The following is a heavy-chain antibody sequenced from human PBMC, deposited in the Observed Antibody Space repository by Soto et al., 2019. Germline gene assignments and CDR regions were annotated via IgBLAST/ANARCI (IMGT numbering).Heavy chain of an antibody. CDR2: IYPSDSDT. D-gene: IGHD4-17*01. CDR1: GYTFTIYW. V-gene: IGHV5-51*01. J-gene: IGHJ4*02. Sequence: GSRKISCXVSGYTFTIYWIGWVRQMPGKGLEWMGIIYPSDSDTRYSPSFQGQVTISADQSINTAYLQWDSLKASDTAIYYCARPANTVADHFDLWGQGTPVTVSS. CDR3: ARPANTVADHFDL.